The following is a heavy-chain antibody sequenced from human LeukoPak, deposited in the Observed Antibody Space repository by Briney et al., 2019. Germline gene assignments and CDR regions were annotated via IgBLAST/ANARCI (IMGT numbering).Heavy chain of an antibody. D-gene: IGHD2-2*01. V-gene: IGHV4-39*07. CDR3: ARAPHCGTTSCYEVGY. CDR2: VNHAGST. J-gene: IGHJ4*02. CDR1: GGSISSGGYS. Sequence: SETLSLTCTVSGGSISSGGYSWGWIRQPPGKGPECIGNVNHAGSTYYNPSLRSRVSILVDTSKNQFSLRLGSVTAADTAVYYCARAPHCGTTSCYEVGYWGQGTLVTVSS.